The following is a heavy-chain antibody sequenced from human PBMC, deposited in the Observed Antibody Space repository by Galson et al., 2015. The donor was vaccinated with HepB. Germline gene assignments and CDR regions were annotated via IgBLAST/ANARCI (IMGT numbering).Heavy chain of an antibody. CDR1: GFTFSSYA. J-gene: IGHJ4*02. Sequence: SLRLSCAASGFTFSSYAMSWVRQAPGKGLEWVAVIWYDGSNKYYADSVKGRFTISRDNSKNTLYLQMNSLRAEDTAVYYCAKDYALVADEYYFDYWGQGTLVTVSS. V-gene: IGHV3-33*06. D-gene: IGHD2-15*01. CDR3: AKDYALVADEYYFDY. CDR2: IWYDGSNK.